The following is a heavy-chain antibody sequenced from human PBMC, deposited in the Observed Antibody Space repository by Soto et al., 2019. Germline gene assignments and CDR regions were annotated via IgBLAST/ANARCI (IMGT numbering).Heavy chain of an antibody. Sequence: EVQLVESGGGLIEPGRSLRLSCAASGFNFDDHAMNWVRLAPGKGLAWVSGISANGAFDGYANSVRGRFTISRDNAKHSLFLQMNSLRREDTAVYYCTRDVFRTITTIDYGGQGTLVTVSS. J-gene: IGHJ4*02. D-gene: IGHD1-20*01. CDR3: TRDVFRTITTIDY. CDR2: ISANGAFD. CDR1: GFNFDDHA. V-gene: IGHV3-9*01.